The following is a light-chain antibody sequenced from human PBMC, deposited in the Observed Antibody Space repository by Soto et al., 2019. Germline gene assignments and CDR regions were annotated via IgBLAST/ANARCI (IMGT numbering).Light chain of an antibody. V-gene: IGKV1-27*01. CDR1: RDISSS. CDR3: QKYNSAPNT. J-gene: IGKJ2*01. CDR2: AAS. Sequence: DVKMTQSPSSLSASVGDRVTITCRASRDISSSLAWYQQKPGKVPKLLIYAASTLHAGVQSRFSGSGSGTFFTLTINSLQPEDVATYYGQKYNSAPNTFGRGTRLEIK.